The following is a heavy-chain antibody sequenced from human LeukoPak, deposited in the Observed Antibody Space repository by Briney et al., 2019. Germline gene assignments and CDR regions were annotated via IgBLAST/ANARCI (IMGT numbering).Heavy chain of an antibody. CDR3: AREKGYCSSTSCYLRYYYGMDV. D-gene: IGHD2-2*01. CDR1: GGSISSSNW. Sequence: PSGTLSLTCAVSGGSISSSNWWSWVRQPPGKGLEWIGEIYHSGSTNYNPSLKSRVTISVDKSKNQFSLKLSSVTAADTAVYYCAREKGYCSSTSCYLRYYYGMDVWGQGTTVTVSS. CDR2: IYHSGST. V-gene: IGHV4-4*02. J-gene: IGHJ6*02.